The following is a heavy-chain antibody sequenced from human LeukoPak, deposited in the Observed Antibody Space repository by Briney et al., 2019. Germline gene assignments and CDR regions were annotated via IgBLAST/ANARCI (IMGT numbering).Heavy chain of an antibody. CDR1: GYTFTSYY. CDR3: ARIAVAGTRGLRYFDL. V-gene: IGHV1-46*01. Sequence: ASVKVSCKASGYTFTSYYMHWVRQAPGQGLEWMGIINPSGGSTSYAQKFQGRVTMTRDTSTSTVYMELSSLRSEDTAVYYCARIAVAGTRGLRYFDLWGRGTLVTVSS. CDR2: INPSGGST. J-gene: IGHJ2*01. D-gene: IGHD6-19*01.